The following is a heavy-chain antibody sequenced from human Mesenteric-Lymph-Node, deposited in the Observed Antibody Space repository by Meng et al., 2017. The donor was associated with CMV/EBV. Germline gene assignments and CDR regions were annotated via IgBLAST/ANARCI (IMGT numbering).Heavy chain of an antibody. J-gene: IGHJ4*02. CDR1: GFTFSNYW. CDR3: ARARGRIAAAEDYFDY. V-gene: IGHV3-74*01. D-gene: IGHD6-13*01. Sequence: LSLTCAASGFTFSNYWMHWVRQAPGKGLVWVSRINSDGSTTNYADSVKGRFTISRDNAKNTLYLQMNSLRAEDTAVYYCARARGRIAAAEDYFDYWGQGTLVTVSS. CDR2: INSDGSTT.